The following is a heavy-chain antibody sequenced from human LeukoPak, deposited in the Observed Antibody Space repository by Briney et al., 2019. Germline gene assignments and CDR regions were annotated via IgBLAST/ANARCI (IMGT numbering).Heavy chain of an antibody. J-gene: IGHJ4*02. CDR1: GFTFSGYV. CDR3: ARDRMTTVVTLVSDY. D-gene: IGHD4-23*01. CDR2: IGGSGGVST. V-gene: IGHV3-23*01. Sequence: GGSLRLSCTASGFTFSGYVMSWVRQAPGKGLEWVSGIGGSGGVSTNYADSGKGRFTISRDNAKNSLYLQMNSLRAEDTAVYYCARDRMTTVVTLVSDYWGQGTLVTVSS.